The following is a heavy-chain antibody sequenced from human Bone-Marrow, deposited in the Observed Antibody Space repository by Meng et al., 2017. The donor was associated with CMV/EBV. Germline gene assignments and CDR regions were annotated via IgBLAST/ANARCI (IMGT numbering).Heavy chain of an antibody. J-gene: IGHJ6*02. D-gene: IGHD2-2*01. CDR1: GFTFSSYW. CDR3: ALSDIVVVPAAPPYYYYGMDV. CDR2: ISSSGSTI. Sequence: GGSLRLSCAASGFTFSSYWMSWVRQAPGKGLEWVSYISSSGSTIYYADSVKGRFTISRDNAKNSLYLQMNSLRAEDTAVYYCALSDIVVVPAAPPYYYYGMDVWGQGTTVTVSS. V-gene: IGHV3-48*04.